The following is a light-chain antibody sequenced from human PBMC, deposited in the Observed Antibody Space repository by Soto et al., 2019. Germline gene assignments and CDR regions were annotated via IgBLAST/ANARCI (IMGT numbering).Light chain of an antibody. Sequence: EMVLTQSPGTLSLSPGERATLSCRAIQSVSSNYLAWYQQKPGQAPRLLIYGASSRATGIPDRFSGSGSGTDFTLTIRRLEPADFAVYYCQQYGSSYPWTFGQGTKVDIK. J-gene: IGKJ1*01. V-gene: IGKV3-20*01. CDR3: QQYGSSYPWT. CDR1: QSVSSNY. CDR2: GAS.